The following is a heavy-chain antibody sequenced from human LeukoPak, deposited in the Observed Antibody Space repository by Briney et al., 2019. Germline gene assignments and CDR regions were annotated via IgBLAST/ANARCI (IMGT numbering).Heavy chain of an antibody. CDR1: GFTFSDAW. J-gene: IGHJ4*02. Sequence: PGGSLRLSCAASGFTFSDAWISWVRQAPGKGLEWIARIKGKTDGGTKDYAAPVKGRFTVSRDDSENTLYLQMNSLRTEDTGMYYCTTDRILTNGPQFDYWGQGTLVTVSS. D-gene: IGHD1-14*01. CDR3: TTDRILTNGPQFDY. CDR2: IKGKTDGGTK. V-gene: IGHV3-15*01.